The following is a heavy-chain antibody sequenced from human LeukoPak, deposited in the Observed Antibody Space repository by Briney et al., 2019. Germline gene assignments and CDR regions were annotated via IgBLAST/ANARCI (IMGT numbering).Heavy chain of an antibody. D-gene: IGHD1-26*01. CDR2: IKSKTDGGTT. Sequence: GGSLRLSCAASGFTFSNAWMSWVRQAPGKGLEWVGRIKSKTDGGTTDYTAPVNGRFTISRDDSKNTLYLQMNSLRAEDTAVYCAKGDTTWELPHDYWGQGTLVTVSS. CDR3: KGDTTWELPHDY. J-gene: IGHJ4*02. CDR1: GFTFSNAW. V-gene: IGHV3-15*01.